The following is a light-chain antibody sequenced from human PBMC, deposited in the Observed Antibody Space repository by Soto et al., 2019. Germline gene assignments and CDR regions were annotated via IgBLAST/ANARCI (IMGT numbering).Light chain of an antibody. CDR2: GAS. V-gene: IGKV3-20*01. J-gene: IGKJ5*01. CDR3: QQYGSSPLT. Sequence: IVLTQSPGTLSLSPGARATLSCRASQSVSGSYLAWYKQRPGQAPRLLIYGASSRASGIPDRFSRGGSGTVFTLTISRVEPEDFAVYYCQQYGSSPLTFGQGTRLEIK. CDR1: QSVSGSY.